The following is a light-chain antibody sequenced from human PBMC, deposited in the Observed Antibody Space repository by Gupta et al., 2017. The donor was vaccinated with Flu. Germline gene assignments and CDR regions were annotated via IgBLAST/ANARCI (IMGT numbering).Light chain of an antibody. J-gene: IGKJ3*01. CDR2: GAS. CDR3: QQYGSSPRFT. Sequence: RATLSCRASQSVSSSYLAWYQQKPGQAPRLLIYGASSRATGIPDRFSGSGSGTDFTLTISRLEPEDFAVYYCQQYGSSPRFTFGPGTKVDIK. CDR1: QSVSSSY. V-gene: IGKV3-20*01.